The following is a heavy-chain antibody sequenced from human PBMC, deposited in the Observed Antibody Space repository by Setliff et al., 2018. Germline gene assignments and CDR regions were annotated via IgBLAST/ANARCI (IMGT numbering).Heavy chain of an antibody. CDR1: GFTFSTYG. D-gene: IGHD6-25*01. CDR2: LNNDGTTI. J-gene: IGHJ4*02. V-gene: IGHV3-48*04. Sequence: PGGSLRLSCAASGFTFSTYGLNWVRQAPGKGLEWISYLNNDGTTIYYADSVRGRFTISRDNARDSLYLQMNSLRAEDTAVYYCVRDTTSGWMLTNWGQGTLVTV. CDR3: VRDTTSGWMLTN.